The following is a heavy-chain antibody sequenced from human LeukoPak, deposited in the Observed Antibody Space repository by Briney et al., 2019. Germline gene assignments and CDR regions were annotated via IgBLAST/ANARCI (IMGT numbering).Heavy chain of an antibody. V-gene: IGHV3-30-3*01. J-gene: IGHJ3*02. Sequence: PGGSLRLSCAASGFTLSTYALHWIRQAPGKGLEWVAAITSDGSKKYYADSVKGRFTISRDNSKNTLYLQMNSLRADDTAVYFCARTSLRYFGSGSYSLDVFDIWGQGTMVTVSS. D-gene: IGHD3-10*01. CDR3: ARTSLRYFGSGSYSLDVFDI. CDR2: ITSDGSKK. CDR1: GFTLSTYA.